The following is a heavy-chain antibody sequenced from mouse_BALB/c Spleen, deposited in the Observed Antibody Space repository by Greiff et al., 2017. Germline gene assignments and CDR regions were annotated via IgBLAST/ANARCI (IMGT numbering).Heavy chain of an antibody. CDR3: ARDNDGYYVGFAY. CDR1: GYSITSGYY. Sequence: VQLQQSGPGLVKPSQSLSLTCSVTGYSITSGYYWNWIRQFPGNKLEWMGYISYDGSNNYNPSLKNRISITRDTSKNQFFLKLNSVTTEDTATYYCARDNDGYYVGFAYWGQGTLVTVSA. V-gene: IGHV3-6*02. J-gene: IGHJ3*01. CDR2: ISYDGSN. D-gene: IGHD2-3*01.